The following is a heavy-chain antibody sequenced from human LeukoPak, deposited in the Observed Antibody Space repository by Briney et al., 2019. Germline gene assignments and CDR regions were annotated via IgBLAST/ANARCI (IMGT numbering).Heavy chain of an antibody. CDR3: ARHTAMPPMYGMDV. V-gene: IGHV5-10-1*01. Sequence: GESLKISCKGSEYNFTSYWISWVRQMPGKGLEWMGRIDPSDSYTNYSPSFQGHVTISADKSISTAYLQWSSLKASDTAMYYCARHTAMPPMYGMDVWGQGTTVTVSS. D-gene: IGHD5-18*01. CDR1: EYNFTSYW. CDR2: IDPSDSYT. J-gene: IGHJ6*02.